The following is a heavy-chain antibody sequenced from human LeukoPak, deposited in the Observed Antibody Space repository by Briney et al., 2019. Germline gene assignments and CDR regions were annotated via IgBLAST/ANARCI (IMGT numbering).Heavy chain of an antibody. Sequence: GGSLRLSCAASGFTFSSYWMSWVRQAPGRGLEWVANIKQDGSQKYYADSVKGRFTISRDNAKNSLYLQMNSLRAEDTAVYYCARDRGGADWPGDYWGQGTLVTVSS. J-gene: IGHJ4*02. CDR2: IKQDGSQK. V-gene: IGHV3-7*04. CDR3: ARDRGGADWPGDY. D-gene: IGHD3-16*01. CDR1: GFTFSSYW.